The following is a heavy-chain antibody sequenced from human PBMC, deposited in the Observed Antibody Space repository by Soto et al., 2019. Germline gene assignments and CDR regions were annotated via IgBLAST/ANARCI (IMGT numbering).Heavy chain of an antibody. CDR1: RFTFRNYW. V-gene: IGHV3-74*01. CDR3: ASNYAYAEGYYFYGIDV. J-gene: IGHJ6*02. D-gene: IGHD3-16*01. CDR2: VNSDGDTT. Sequence: GSLRLSCAASRFTFRNYWMHWVLPTPLNWLVWVSRVNSDGDTTYYADSVKGRFTISRDNAKNTLHLQMNSLGAEDTAVYYCASNYAYAEGYYFYGIDVWGQGTTVTVSS.